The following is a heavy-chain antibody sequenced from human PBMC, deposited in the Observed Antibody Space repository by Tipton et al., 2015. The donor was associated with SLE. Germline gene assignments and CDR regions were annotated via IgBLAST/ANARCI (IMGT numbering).Heavy chain of an antibody. Sequence: TLSLTCAVYGGSFSGYYWNWIRQPPGKGLEWIGEINHSGSTNYNPSLKSRVTISVDTSKRQFSLKLSSVTAADTAVYYCARGTRRNAFDIWGQGTMVTVSS. CDR1: GGSFSGYY. CDR3: ARGTRRNAFDI. CDR2: INHSGST. D-gene: IGHD4-23*01. V-gene: IGHV4-34*01. J-gene: IGHJ3*02.